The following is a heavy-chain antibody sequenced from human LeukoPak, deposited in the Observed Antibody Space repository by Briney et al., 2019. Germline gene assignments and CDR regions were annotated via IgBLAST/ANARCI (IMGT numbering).Heavy chain of an antibody. J-gene: IGHJ3*02. CDR2: IYPITSEP. D-gene: IGHD2-2*01. Sequence: GESLKISCKASGYNFADHWIAWARQTPGKGLEWMGIIYPITSEPKNSPSFEGQVTVSVDKSTNTAYLRWSSLKASDTAVYYCARRLLEASDTMLWGPADAFDIWGQGTKVTVSS. V-gene: IGHV5-51*01. CDR1: GYNFADHW. CDR3: ARRLLEASDTMLWGPADAFDI.